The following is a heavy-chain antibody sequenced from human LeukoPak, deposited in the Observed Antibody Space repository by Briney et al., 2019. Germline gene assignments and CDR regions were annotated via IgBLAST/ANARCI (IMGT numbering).Heavy chain of an antibody. CDR1: GFSFSSYA. CDR2: ISYDGSNK. Sequence: PPGRSLRLSCAASGFSFSSYAMHWVRKAPGKGLEWVAVISYDGSNKYYADSVKGRFTISRDNSKNTLYLQMNSLRAEDTAVYYCAKMSNQLLYALNWFDPWGQGTLVTVSS. J-gene: IGHJ5*02. CDR3: AKMSNQLLYALNWFDP. D-gene: IGHD2-2*02. V-gene: IGHV3-30-3*02.